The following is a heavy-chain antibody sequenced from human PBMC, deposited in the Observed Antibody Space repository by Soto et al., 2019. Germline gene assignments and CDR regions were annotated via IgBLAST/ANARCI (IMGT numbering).Heavy chain of an antibody. Sequence: EVQLVESGGGLVQPGGSLRLSCAASGFTVSSNYMSWVRQAPGKGLEWVSVIYSGGSTYYADSVKGRFTISRHNSKNTLYLQMNSLRAEDTAVYYCARGTFDSSGYYHDYWGQGTLVTVCS. CDR2: IYSGGST. V-gene: IGHV3-53*04. CDR1: GFTVSSNY. CDR3: ARGTFDSSGYYHDY. D-gene: IGHD3-22*01. J-gene: IGHJ4*02.